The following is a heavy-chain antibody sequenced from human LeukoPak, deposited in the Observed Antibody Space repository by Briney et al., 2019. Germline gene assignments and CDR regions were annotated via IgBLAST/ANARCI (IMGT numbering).Heavy chain of an antibody. D-gene: IGHD2-8*01. Sequence: PGGSLRLSWAAAGFTFSSYGMHWVRQAPGKGLEWVAVIWYEGSNKYYADSVKGRFTISRDNSKNTLYLQMNSLRAEDTAVYYCARGGYCTNGVCYTRFGYFQYWGQGTLVTVSS. J-gene: IGHJ1*01. V-gene: IGHV3-33*01. CDR3: ARGGYCTNGVCYTRFGYFQY. CDR2: IWYEGSNK. CDR1: GFTFSSYG.